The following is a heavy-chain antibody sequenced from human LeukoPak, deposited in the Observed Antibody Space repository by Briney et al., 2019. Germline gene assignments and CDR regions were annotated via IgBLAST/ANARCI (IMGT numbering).Heavy chain of an antibody. CDR2: IYYSGST. J-gene: IGHJ3*02. V-gene: IGHV4-59*08. CDR3: ARQITMVRGVTIEDDAFDI. D-gene: IGHD3-10*01. Sequence: KASETLSLTCTVSGGSINTNYWSWIRQPPGKGLEWIGYIYYSGSTNYNPSLKSRVTISVDTSKNQFSLKLSSVTAADTAVYYCARQITMVRGVTIEDDAFDIWGQGTMVTVSS. CDR1: GGSINTNY.